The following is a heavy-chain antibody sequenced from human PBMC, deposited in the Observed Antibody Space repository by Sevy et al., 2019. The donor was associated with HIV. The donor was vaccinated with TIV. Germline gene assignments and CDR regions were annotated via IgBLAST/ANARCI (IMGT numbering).Heavy chain of an antibody. D-gene: IGHD3-16*02. J-gene: IGHJ4*02. V-gene: IGHV3-7*03. CDR2: IKQDGSEK. CDR1: GFTFSSYW. Sequence: GGSLRLSCAASGFTFSSYWMSRVRQAPGKGLEWVANIKQDGSEKYYVDSVKGRFTISRDNAKNSLYLQMNSLRAEDTAVYYCAREVVWGSYRHYFDYWGQGTLVTVSS. CDR3: AREVVWGSYRHYFDY.